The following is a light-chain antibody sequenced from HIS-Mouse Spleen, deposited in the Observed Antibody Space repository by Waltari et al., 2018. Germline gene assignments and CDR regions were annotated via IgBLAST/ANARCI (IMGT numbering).Light chain of an antibody. CDR2: EDS. J-gene: IGLJ2*01. CDR3: YSTDSSGNHRV. V-gene: IGLV3-10*01. Sequence: SYELTQPPSVSVSPGQTARITCSGEALPNKYPYWYQQKSGQAPVLVIYEDSKRPSGIPERFSGSSSGTMATLTISGAQVEDEADYYCYSTDSSGNHRVFGGGTKLTVL. CDR1: ALPNKY.